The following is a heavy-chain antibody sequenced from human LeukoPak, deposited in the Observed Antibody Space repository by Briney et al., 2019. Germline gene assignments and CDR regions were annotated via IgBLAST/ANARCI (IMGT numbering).Heavy chain of an antibody. V-gene: IGHV3-66*01. Sequence: PGGSLRLSCAASGFTVSTNYMSWVRQAPGKGLEWVSVIYSGDTTFYADSVRGKFTISRDNYKNTLYLQMNSMRAEDTAVYYCASILRSSSGYYFDYWGQGTLVTVSS. J-gene: IGHJ4*02. D-gene: IGHD3-10*01. CDR3: ASILRSSSGYYFDY. CDR2: IYSGDTT. CDR1: GFTVSTNY.